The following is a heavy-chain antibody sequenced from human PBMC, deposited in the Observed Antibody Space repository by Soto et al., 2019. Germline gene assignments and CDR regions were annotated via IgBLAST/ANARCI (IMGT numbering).Heavy chain of an antibody. CDR1: GASISSYY. Sequence: SETLSLPCYVSGASISSYYWSWIRQPPGKGLEWIGYIYYSGNTNYNPSLKSRVTMSVDTSKNQFSLNLTSVTAADTAVYFCARASYGSGNYYAPYYFYAMDVWGHGTTVTVSS. V-gene: IGHV4-59*01. CDR2: IYYSGNT. CDR3: ARASYGSGNYYAPYYFYAMDV. J-gene: IGHJ6*02. D-gene: IGHD3-10*01.